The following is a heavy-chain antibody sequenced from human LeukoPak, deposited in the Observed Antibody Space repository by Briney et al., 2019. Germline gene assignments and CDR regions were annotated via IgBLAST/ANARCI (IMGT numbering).Heavy chain of an antibody. CDR3: ARVNLQNWNQPPRPGRYYFDY. D-gene: IGHD1-1*01. Sequence: SVKVSCKASGGTFSSYAISWVRQAPGQGLEWMGRIIPIFGVANYAQKFQGRVTITADKSTSTAYMELSSLRSEDTAVYYCARVNLQNWNQPPRPGRYYFDYWGQGTLVTVSS. CDR1: GGTFSSYA. V-gene: IGHV1-69*04. J-gene: IGHJ4*02. CDR2: IIPIFGVA.